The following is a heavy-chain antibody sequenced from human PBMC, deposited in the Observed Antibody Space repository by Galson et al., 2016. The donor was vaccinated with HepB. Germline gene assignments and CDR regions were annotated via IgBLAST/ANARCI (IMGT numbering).Heavy chain of an antibody. V-gene: IGHV3-48*02. CDR2: ISRSSSTI. D-gene: IGHD6-19*01. J-gene: IGHJ4*02. Sequence: SLRLSCAASGFSFSTHSMNWARQAPGKGLEWVSYISRSSSTISYADSVKGRFTISRDNAKNSLYLQMHSLRDEDTAVYYCARDRWQWLVFDHWGQGTLVSVSS. CDR1: GFSFSTHS. CDR3: ARDRWQWLVFDH.